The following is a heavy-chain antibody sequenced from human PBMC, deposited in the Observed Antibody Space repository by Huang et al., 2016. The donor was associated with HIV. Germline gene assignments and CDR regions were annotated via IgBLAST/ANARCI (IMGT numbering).Heavy chain of an antibody. CDR3: ARAKDTWDAYDI. J-gene: IGHJ3*02. CDR2: ISKDGSNN. D-gene: IGHD5-18*01. V-gene: IGHV3-30-3*01. CDR1: GFPFNNHA. Sequence: QVQLVESGGGVVQPGRSLRLSCAASGFPFNNHAMHWVRQAPGKGLDWVAVISKDGSNNYYGDSVKGRFTISRDSSKSTLFLHMTSLRTEDTAVYYCARAKDTWDAYDIWGQGTMVIVSS.